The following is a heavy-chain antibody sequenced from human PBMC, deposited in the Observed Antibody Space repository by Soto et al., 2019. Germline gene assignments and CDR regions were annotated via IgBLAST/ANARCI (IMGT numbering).Heavy chain of an antibody. J-gene: IGHJ3*02. CDR3: AKTAGDCSGGRCYSQGFDI. CDR1: GFTFSSYA. Sequence: PGGSLRLSCAASGFTFSSYAMSWVRQVPGKGLEWVSTISGSGGRTYYADSVKGRFTISRDNSKNTLYVEMNSLRAEDTAVYYCAKTAGDCSGGRCYSQGFDIWGQGTVVTVSS. CDR2: ISGSGGRT. D-gene: IGHD2-15*01. V-gene: IGHV3-23*01.